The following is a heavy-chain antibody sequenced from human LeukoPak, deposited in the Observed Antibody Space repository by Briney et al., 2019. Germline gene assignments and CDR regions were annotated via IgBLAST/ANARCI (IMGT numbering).Heavy chain of an antibody. CDR2: IKPNNGGT. Sequence: ASVKVSCKASGYTFTGYYMHWVRQAPGQGLEWMGWIKPNNGGTNYAQKFQGRVTMTRDTSISTAYMELSRLRSDDTAVYYCARSKGHDAFDIWGQGTMVTVSS. D-gene: IGHD5/OR15-5a*01. CDR1: GYTFTGYY. J-gene: IGHJ3*02. V-gene: IGHV1-2*02. CDR3: ARSKGHDAFDI.